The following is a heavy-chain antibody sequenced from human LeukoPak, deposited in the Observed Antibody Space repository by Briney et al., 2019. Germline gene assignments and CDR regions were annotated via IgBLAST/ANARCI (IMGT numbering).Heavy chain of an antibody. CDR3: ARDGRGWLPDY. CDR2: ISSSSSYI. Sequence: GGSLRLSCAASGFTFSSYSMNWVRQAPGKGLEWVSSISSSSSYIYYADSVKGRFTISRDNAKNSLYLQMISLRAEDTAVYYCARDGRGWLPDYWGQGTLVTVSS. J-gene: IGHJ4*02. V-gene: IGHV3-21*01. CDR1: GFTFSSYS. D-gene: IGHD5-24*01.